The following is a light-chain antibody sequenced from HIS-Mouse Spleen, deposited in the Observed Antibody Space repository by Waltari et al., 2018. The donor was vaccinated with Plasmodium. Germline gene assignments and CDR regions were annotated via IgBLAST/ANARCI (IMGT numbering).Light chain of an antibody. J-gene: IGLJ3*02. Sequence: SSELTQDPAVSVALGQTVRITCQGGSLRSYYASRYQQKPGQAPVLVIYGKNNRPSGIPDRFSGSSSGNTASLTITGAQAEDEADYYCNSRDSSGNHLVFGGGTKLTVL. CDR3: NSRDSSGNHLV. CDR1: SLRSYY. V-gene: IGLV3-19*01. CDR2: GKN.